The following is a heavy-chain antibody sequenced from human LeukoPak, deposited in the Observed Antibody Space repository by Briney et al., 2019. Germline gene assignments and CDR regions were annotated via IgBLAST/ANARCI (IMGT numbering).Heavy chain of an antibody. Sequence: GGSLRLSCAGSGFTFSSYSTNWGRKAPGKGLDWGAFIRHDGSNKYYADSVKGRFIISRDNSKNTLYLQMNSLRAEDTAVYYCAKDRPVYYDGSGYFDYWGQGTLVTVSS. CDR3: AKDRPVYYDGSGYFDY. J-gene: IGHJ4*02. D-gene: IGHD3-10*01. CDR2: IRHDGSNK. CDR1: GFTFSSYS. V-gene: IGHV3-30*02.